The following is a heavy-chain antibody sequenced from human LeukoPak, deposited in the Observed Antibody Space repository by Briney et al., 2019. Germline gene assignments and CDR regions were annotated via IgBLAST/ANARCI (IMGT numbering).Heavy chain of an antibody. CDR2: IKPDGTEK. V-gene: IGHV3-7*01. D-gene: IGHD3-22*01. J-gene: IGHJ3*02. CDR3: VRYYDPPVGDAFDI. Sequence: QPGGSLRLSCVASGFTFGGDWMSWVRQAPGKGLEWVANIKPDGTEKYYVDSVKGRFTISRDNTKNSLYLQLNSLRAEDTAVYYCVRYYDPPVGDAFDIWGPGTMVTVSS. CDR1: GFTFGGDW.